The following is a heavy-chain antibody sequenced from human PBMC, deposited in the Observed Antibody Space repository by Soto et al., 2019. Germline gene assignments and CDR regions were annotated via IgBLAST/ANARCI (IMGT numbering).Heavy chain of an antibody. V-gene: IGHV4-34*01. J-gene: IGHJ3*02. CDR1: GGSFSGYY. D-gene: IGHD3-16*01. Sequence: QVQLQQWGAGLLKPSETLSLTCAVYGGSFSGYYWSWIRQPPGKGLEWIGEINHSGSTNYNPSLKSRVTISVDTSKNQFSPKLTSVTSADTAVYYCARGGATVWDAFDNWGQGTMVTVSS. CDR2: INHSGST. CDR3: ARGGATVWDAFDN.